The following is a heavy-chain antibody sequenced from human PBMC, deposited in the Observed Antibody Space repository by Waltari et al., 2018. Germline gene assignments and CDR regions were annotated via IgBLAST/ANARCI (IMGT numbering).Heavy chain of an antibody. D-gene: IGHD6-13*01. V-gene: IGHV4-4*07. CDR3: AREEQQLVLFGD. Sequence: QVQLQESAPGLVKPSETLSLTCTVPGGSISSYSWSWIRQPAGKGLEWIGRIYTSGSSHQNPSLKSRVTMSVDTSKKQFSLKVSSVTAADTAVYYCAREEQQLVLFGDWGQGTLVTVSS. CDR2: IYTSGSS. J-gene: IGHJ4*02. CDR1: GGSISSYS.